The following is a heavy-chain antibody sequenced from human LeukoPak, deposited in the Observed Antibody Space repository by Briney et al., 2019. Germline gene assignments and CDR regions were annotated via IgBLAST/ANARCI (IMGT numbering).Heavy chain of an antibody. J-gene: IGHJ4*02. V-gene: IGHV3-53*01. CDR2: IYSGGST. D-gene: IGHD2-15*01. Sequence: PGGSLRLSCAASGFTVRSNYMSWVRRAPGKGLEWVSVIYSGGSTYYADSVKGRFTISRDNSKNTLYLRMNSLRAEDTAVYYCARALPSGGYGSYYFDYWGQGTLVTVSS. CDR3: ARALPSGGYGSYYFDY. CDR1: GFTVRSNY.